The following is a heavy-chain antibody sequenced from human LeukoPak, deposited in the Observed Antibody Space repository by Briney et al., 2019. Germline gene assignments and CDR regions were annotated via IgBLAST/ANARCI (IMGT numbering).Heavy chain of an antibody. Sequence: ASVKVSCKASGHSFTTYGFSWMRQAPGQGLEWMGIIAYNGNTYYAENLQGRVTMTTDSSTNTAYMELRNLRSDDTAVYYCARYSSSWYLYDYWGQGTLVTVFS. D-gene: IGHD6-13*01. J-gene: IGHJ4*02. V-gene: IGHV1-18*01. CDR2: IAYNGNT. CDR3: ARYSSSWYLYDY. CDR1: GHSFTTYG.